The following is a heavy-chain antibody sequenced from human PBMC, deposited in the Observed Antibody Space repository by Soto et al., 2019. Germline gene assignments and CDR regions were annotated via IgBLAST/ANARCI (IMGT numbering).Heavy chain of an antibody. CDR3: ARGLRFRSEYYYGMDV. Sequence: SETLSLTCAVYGGSFSGYYWSGIRQPPGKGLEWIGEINHSGSTNYNPSLKSRVTIPVDTSKNQFSMKLSSVTAADTAVYYCARGLRFRSEYYYGMDVWGQGTTLTVSS. V-gene: IGHV4-34*01. CDR1: GGSFSGYY. D-gene: IGHD3-3*01. CDR2: INHSGST. J-gene: IGHJ6*02.